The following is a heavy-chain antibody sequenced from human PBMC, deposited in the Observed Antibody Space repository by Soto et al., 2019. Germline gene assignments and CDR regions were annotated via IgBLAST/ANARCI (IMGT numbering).Heavy chain of an antibody. CDR2: INPNSGGT. CDR1: GYTFTGYY. Sequence: ASVKVSCKASGYTFTGYYMHWVRQAPGQGLEWMGWINPNSGGTNYAQKFQGWVTMTRDTSISTAYMELSRLRSDDTAVYYCARDSSREVVVAAAXDYYGMDVWGQGTTVTVSS. J-gene: IGHJ6*02. D-gene: IGHD2-15*01. V-gene: IGHV1-2*04. CDR3: ARDSSREVVVAAAXDYYGMDV.